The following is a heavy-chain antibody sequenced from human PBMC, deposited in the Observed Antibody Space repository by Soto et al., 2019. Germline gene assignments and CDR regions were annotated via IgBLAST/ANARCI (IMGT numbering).Heavy chain of an antibody. Sequence: GGSLRLSCAASGFTFRNHWMSWVRQAPGKGLEWVANIRQDGNENYYVDSVNGRFTTSRDNTKNTLYLQMNSLRAEDTAVYYCARTIAQWLVRGEADYWGQGTLVTVSS. CDR2: IRQDGNEN. D-gene: IGHD6-19*01. CDR1: GFTFRNHW. J-gene: IGHJ4*02. V-gene: IGHV3-7*01. CDR3: ARTIAQWLVRGEADY.